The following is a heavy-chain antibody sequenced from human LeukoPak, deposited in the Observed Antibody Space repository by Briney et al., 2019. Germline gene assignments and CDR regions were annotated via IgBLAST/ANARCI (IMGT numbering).Heavy chain of an antibody. CDR3: AKRPEPPFDY. CDR2: ISSNGGST. Sequence: GGSLRLSCSASGFTFSSYAMHWVRQAPGKGLEYVSAISSNGGSTYYADSVKGRFTISRDNSKNTLYLQMNSLRAEDTAVYYCAKRPEPPFDYWGQGTLVTVSS. D-gene: IGHD1-14*01. J-gene: IGHJ4*02. CDR1: GFTFSSYA. V-gene: IGHV3-64*04.